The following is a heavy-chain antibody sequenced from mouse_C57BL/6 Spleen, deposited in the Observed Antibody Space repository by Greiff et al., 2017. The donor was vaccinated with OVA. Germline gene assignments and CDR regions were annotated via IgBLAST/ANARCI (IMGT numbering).Heavy chain of an antibody. D-gene: IGHD2-4*01. CDR3: TRPGDYDKLFDY. V-gene: IGHV1-15*01. Sequence: VPLQQSGAALVRPGASVTLSCTSSGYTFTDYEMHWVKQTPVHGLEWIGAIDPETGGTAYNQKFKGKAILTADKSSSTAYMELRSLTSEDSAVYYCTRPGDYDKLFDYWGQGTTLTVSS. CDR2: IDPETGGT. CDR1: GYTFTDYE. J-gene: IGHJ2*01.